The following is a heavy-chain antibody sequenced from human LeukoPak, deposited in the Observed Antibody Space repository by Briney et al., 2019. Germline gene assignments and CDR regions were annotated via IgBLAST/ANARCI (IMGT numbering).Heavy chain of an antibody. CDR3: ASIVVVPAASGVGYFDY. V-gene: IGHV4-30-4*01. J-gene: IGHJ4*02. CDR2: IYYSGST. D-gene: IGHD2-2*01. CDR1: GGSISSGDYY. Sequence: SQTLSLTCTVSGGSISSGDYYWSWIRQPPGKGLEWIGYIYYSGSTYYNPSLKSRVTISVDTSKNQFSLKLSSVTAADTAVYYCASIVVVPAASGVGYFDYWGQGTLVTVSS.